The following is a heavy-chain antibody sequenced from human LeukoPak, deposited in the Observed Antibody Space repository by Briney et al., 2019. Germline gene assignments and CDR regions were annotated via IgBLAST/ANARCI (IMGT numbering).Heavy chain of an antibody. Sequence: SETLSLTCTVSGGSISSSSYYWGWIRQPPGTGLEWIGSIYYSGSTYYNPSLKSRVTISVDTSKNQFSLKLSSVTAADTAVYYCARDRWGTIFGVVNYYYYYMDVWGKGTTVTVSS. CDR3: ARDRWGTIFGVVNYYYYYMDV. CDR1: GGSISSSSYY. CDR2: IYYSGST. V-gene: IGHV4-39*07. J-gene: IGHJ6*03. D-gene: IGHD3-3*01.